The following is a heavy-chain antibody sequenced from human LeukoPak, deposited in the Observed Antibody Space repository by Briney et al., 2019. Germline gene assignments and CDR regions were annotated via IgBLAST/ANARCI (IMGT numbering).Heavy chain of an antibody. CDR3: ARERSVYYMDV. Sequence: PSETLSLTCAVYGGSFSGYFWSWIRQPPGKGLEWIGRIYTSGSTNYNPSLKSRVTISVDTSKNQFSLKLSSVTAADTAVYYCARERSVYYMDVWGKGTTVTVSS. D-gene: IGHD1-26*01. CDR2: IYTSGST. CDR1: GGSFSGYF. V-gene: IGHV4-4*08. J-gene: IGHJ6*03.